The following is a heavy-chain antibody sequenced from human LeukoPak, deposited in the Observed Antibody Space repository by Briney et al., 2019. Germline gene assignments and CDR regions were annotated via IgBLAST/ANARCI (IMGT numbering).Heavy chain of an antibody. CDR1: GYTFTGYY. CDR3: ARTLGTTGTSGLDY. V-gene: IGHV1-2*02. J-gene: IGHJ4*02. D-gene: IGHD1-1*01. CDR2: INPNSGGT. Sequence: GASVKVSCKASGYTFTGYYMHWVRQAPGQGLEWMGWINPNSGGTNYAQKFQGRVTMTRDTSISTAYMELSRLRSDDTAVYYCARTLGTTGTSGLDYWGQGTLVTVSS.